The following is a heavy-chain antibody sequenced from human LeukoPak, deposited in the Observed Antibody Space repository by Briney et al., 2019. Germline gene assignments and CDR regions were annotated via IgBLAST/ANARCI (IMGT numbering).Heavy chain of an antibody. J-gene: IGHJ4*02. Sequence: ASVKVSCKASGYTFTDYYMHWVRQAPGQGLEWMGWIDPNSGGTNYAQKFQGRVTMTRDTSINTAYMELSRLRSDDTAVYYCARDPFWTSPRSFDYWGQGTLLTVSS. CDR2: IDPNSGGT. CDR3: ARDPFWTSPRSFDY. V-gene: IGHV1-2*02. D-gene: IGHD1-1*01. CDR1: GYTFTDYY.